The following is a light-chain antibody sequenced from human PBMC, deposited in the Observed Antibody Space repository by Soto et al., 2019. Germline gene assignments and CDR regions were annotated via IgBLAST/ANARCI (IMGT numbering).Light chain of an antibody. CDR1: SSDVGGYNY. CDR2: EVN. V-gene: IGLV2-8*01. CDR3: SSYAGSRDV. Sequence: QSGLTQPPSASGSPGQSAAISCTGTSSDVGGYNYVSWYQQHPGKAPKLMIYEVNKRPSVVPDRFSGSKSGNTASLAVSGLLAEGEADYYCSSYAGSRDVFGTGTKVTI. J-gene: IGLJ1*01.